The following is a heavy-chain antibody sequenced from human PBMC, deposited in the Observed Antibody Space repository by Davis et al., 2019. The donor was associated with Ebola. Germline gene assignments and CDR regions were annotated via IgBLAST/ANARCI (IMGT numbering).Heavy chain of an antibody. D-gene: IGHD1-7*01. CDR1: GGSINFQY. CDR3: ARHLTGTTWPYFDY. CDR2: IYYSGST. Sequence: MPSETLSLTCTVSGGSINFQYWSWIRQPPGKGLEWIGYIYYSGSTKYNPSLKSRVTISVDTSKSQFSLKLASVTAADTAVYYCARHLTGTTWPYFDYWGQGTLVTVSS. V-gene: IGHV4-59*11. J-gene: IGHJ4*02.